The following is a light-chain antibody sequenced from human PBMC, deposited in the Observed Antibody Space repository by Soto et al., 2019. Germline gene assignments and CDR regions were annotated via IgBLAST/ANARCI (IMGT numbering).Light chain of an antibody. V-gene: IGKV3-20*01. J-gene: IGKJ4*01. Sequence: EIVLTQSPGTLSLSPGERATLSCTASQSVTSSYLAWYQQKPGQAPRLLIYGASSRATGIPDRFSGSGSGTDFTLTISRLEPEDFAVYYCQQYGTLLTFGGGTEVEIK. CDR2: GAS. CDR3: QQYGTLLT. CDR1: QSVTSSY.